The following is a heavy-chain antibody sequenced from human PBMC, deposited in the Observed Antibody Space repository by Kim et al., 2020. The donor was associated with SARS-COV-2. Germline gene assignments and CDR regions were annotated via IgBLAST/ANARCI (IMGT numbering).Heavy chain of an antibody. CDR1: GFTFTNYA. CDR2: ISGGGGSK. V-gene: IGHV3-23*01. D-gene: IGHD4-17*01. J-gene: IGHJ4*02. CDR3: AKECRLTSLTSVGDVFDY. Sequence: GGSLRLSCAASGFTFTNYAMNWVRQAPGKGLEWVSGISGGGGSKYYADSVKGRFTISRDNSKNTVYLQMSSLRAEDTAVYYCAKECRLTSLTSVGDVFDYWGQGTLVSVSS.